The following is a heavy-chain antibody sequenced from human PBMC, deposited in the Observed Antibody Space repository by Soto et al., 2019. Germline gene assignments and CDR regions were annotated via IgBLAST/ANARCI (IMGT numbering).Heavy chain of an antibody. CDR3: ARSWVTGKGGLDV. CDR2: ISGYTGNT. Sequence: QVQLVQSGAEVKKRGASVKVSCKASGYTFTSYGFRWVRQAPGQGLEWMGWISGYTGNTNYAQKIQGRVTMTTDTSTSTAHMELRSLISDDTAVYYCARSWVTGKGGLDVWGQGTTVTVSS. V-gene: IGHV1-18*01. D-gene: IGHD2-21*02. J-gene: IGHJ6*02. CDR1: GYTFTSYG.